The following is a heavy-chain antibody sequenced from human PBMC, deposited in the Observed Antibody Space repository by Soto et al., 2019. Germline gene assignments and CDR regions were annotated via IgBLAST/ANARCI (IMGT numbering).Heavy chain of an antibody. J-gene: IGHJ6*02. Sequence: GASVKVSCKASGGTFSSYAISWVRQAPGQGLEWMGGIIPIFGTANYAQKFQGRVTITADESTSTAYMELSSLRSEDTAVYYCARGGAYDFWSGSDYYYGMDVWGQGTTVTVSS. D-gene: IGHD3-3*01. V-gene: IGHV1-69*13. CDR3: ARGGAYDFWSGSDYYYGMDV. CDR1: GGTFSSYA. CDR2: IIPIFGTA.